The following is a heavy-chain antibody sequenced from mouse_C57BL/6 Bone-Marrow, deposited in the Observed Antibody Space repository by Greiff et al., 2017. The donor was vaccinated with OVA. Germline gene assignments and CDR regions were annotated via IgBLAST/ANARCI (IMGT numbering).Heavy chain of an antibody. CDR1: GFTFSSYG. V-gene: IGHV5-6*02. Sequence: EVKLVESGGDLVKPGGSLKLSCAASGFTFSSYGMSWVRQTPDKRLEWVATISSGGSYTYYPDSVKGRFTISRDNAKNTLYLQMSSLKSEDTAMYYCARRYLTTVVAPTDFDVWGTGTTVTVSS. CDR3: ARRYLTTVVAPTDFDV. D-gene: IGHD1-1*01. J-gene: IGHJ1*03. CDR2: ISSGGSYT.